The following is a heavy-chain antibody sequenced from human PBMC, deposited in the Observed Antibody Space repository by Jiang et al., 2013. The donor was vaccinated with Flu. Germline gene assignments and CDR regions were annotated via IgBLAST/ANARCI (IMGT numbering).Heavy chain of an antibody. CDR2: ISNDGRQR. CDR3: AKDGHGNWNSNNPNAFDV. V-gene: IGHV3-30*18. D-gene: IGHD1-1*01. J-gene: IGHJ3*01. CDR1: KFTFSSYG. Sequence: VQLVESGGGVVQPGRSLRLSCAASKFTFSSYGMHWVRQAPGKGLEWVALISNDGRQRHDADSVKGRFIISRDNSKNTLYLQMNSLRAADTAMYYCAKDGHGNWNSNNPNAFDVWGQGTMVIVSS.